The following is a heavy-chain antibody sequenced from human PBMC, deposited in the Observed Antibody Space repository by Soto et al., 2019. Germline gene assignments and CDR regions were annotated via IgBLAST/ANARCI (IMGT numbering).Heavy chain of an antibody. D-gene: IGHD5-18*01. J-gene: IGHJ6*02. CDR2: IIPIFGTA. CDR1: GGTFSSYA. V-gene: IGHV1-69*13. CDR3: ARSTGTAMAPYYYYYYGMDV. Sequence: ASVKVSCKASGGTFSSYAISWARQAPGQGLEWMGGIIPIFGTANYAQKFQGRVTITADESTSTAYMELSSLRSEDTAVYYCARSTGTAMAPYYYYYYGMDVWGQGTTVTVSS.